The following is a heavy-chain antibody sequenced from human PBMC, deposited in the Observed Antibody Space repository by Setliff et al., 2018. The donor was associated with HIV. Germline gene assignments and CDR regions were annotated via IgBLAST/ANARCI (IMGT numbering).Heavy chain of an antibody. D-gene: IGHD6-19*01. V-gene: IGHV4-59*08. J-gene: IGHJ4*02. CDR1: GGSISSHY. CDR2: IYYSGST. Sequence: SETLSLTCTVSGGSISSHYWSWIRQPPGKGLEWIGSIYYSGSTNYNPSLKSRVTISVDTSKNQFSLKLSSVTAADTAVYYCGRQAWDHQSSDLKIWNYWGQGTLVTVSS. CDR3: GRQAWDHQSSDLKIWNY.